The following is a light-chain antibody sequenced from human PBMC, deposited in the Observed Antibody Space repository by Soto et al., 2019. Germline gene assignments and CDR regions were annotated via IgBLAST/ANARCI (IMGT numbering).Light chain of an antibody. J-gene: IGKJ4*01. CDR3: QQYYSYPPVT. CDR2: AAS. V-gene: IGKV1-8*01. CDR1: QGISSY. Sequence: AIRMTQSPSSLSASKGDRVTITCRASQGISSYLAWYQQKPGKAPKLLIYAASTLQSGVPSRFSGSGSGTDFTLTISCLQSEDFATYYCQQYYSYPPVTFGGGTKVEIK.